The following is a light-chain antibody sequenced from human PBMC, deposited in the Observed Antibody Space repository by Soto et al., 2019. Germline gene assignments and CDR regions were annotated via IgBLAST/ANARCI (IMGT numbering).Light chain of an antibody. CDR1: QSVSKVY. CDR2: GAS. J-gene: IGKJ2*01. V-gene: IGKV3-20*01. CDR3: QQYGTSPYT. Sequence: EIVLTQSPGTLSLSPGERATLSCRASQSVSKVYLAWYQQKPGQTPRLLIYGASSRATGIPDRFSGSGSGSEFTLIISRLEPEDFAVYYCQQYGTSPYTFGQGTKLEIK.